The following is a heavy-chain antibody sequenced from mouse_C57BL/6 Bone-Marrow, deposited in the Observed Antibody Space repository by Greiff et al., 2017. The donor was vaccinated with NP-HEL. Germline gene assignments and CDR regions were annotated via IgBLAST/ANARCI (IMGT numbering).Heavy chain of an antibody. CDR1: GYTFTSYW. J-gene: IGHJ4*01. CDR2: IDPSDSET. V-gene: IGHV1-52*01. D-gene: IGHD2-1*01. CDR3: ARDDYYGNFYAMDY. Sequence: QVQLQQPGAELVRPGSSVKLSCKASGYTFTSYWMHWVKQRPIQGLEWIGNIDPSDSETHYNQKFKDKATLTVDKSSSTAYMQLSSLTSEDSAVYYCARDDYYGNFYAMDYWGQGTSVTVSS.